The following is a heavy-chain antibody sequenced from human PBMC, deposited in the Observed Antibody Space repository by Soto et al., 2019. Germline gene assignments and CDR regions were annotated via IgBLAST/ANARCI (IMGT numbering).Heavy chain of an antibody. J-gene: IGHJ4*01. CDR3: SRDRDSDFSCGEQVAPSYCHY. V-gene: IGHV1-18*04. CDR1: GYTFTSYD. CDR2: ISAYNGNT. Sequence: GASVKISCKASGYTFTSYDISWVRQAPGQGLEWMGWISAYNGNTNYARKLQGRVTMTTDTSTSTAYMGLRRRRSDDTDVYYCSRDRDSDFSCGEQVAPSYCHY. D-gene: IGHD3-3*01.